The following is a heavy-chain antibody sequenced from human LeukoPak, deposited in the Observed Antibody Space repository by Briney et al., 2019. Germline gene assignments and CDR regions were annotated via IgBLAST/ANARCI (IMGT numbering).Heavy chain of an antibody. D-gene: IGHD1-1*01. Sequence: SETLSLTCTVSGGSISSYYWSWLRQPPGKGLEWIGYIYDSGSTNYNPSLKSRVTISVDTSKNQFSLTLRSVTAADTAVYYCARERYNWNGADDAFDIWGQGTMVTVSS. CDR1: GGSISSYY. V-gene: IGHV4-59*12. CDR3: ARERYNWNGADDAFDI. J-gene: IGHJ3*02. CDR2: IYDSGST.